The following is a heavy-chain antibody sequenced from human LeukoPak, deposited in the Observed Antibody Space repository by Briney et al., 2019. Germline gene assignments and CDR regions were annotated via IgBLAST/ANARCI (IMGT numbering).Heavy chain of an antibody. J-gene: IGHJ4*02. Sequence: PSETLSLTCTVSGGSISSYYWSWIRQPPGKGLEWIGYIYYSGSTNYNPSLKSRVTISVDTSKNQFSLKLSSVTAADTAVYYCARLNDYVGKIDYWGQGTLVTVSS. D-gene: IGHD4-17*01. CDR2: IYYSGST. CDR3: ARLNDYVGKIDY. CDR1: GGSISSYY. V-gene: IGHV4-59*08.